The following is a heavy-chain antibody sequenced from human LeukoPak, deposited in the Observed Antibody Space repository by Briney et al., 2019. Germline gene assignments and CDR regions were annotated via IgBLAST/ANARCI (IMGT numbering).Heavy chain of an antibody. D-gene: IGHD3-10*01. Sequence: GESLKISCKGSGYRFNAYWIAWVRQMPGKGLEWMGIIYPDDSDTRYSPSFQGQVTISADKSVRTAYLQWSSLKASDTAMYYCARQGDVGSYWQFDLWGHGTQVTVSS. V-gene: IGHV5-51*01. CDR1: GYRFNAYW. J-gene: IGHJ2*01. CDR2: IYPDDSDT. CDR3: ARQGDVGSYWQFDL.